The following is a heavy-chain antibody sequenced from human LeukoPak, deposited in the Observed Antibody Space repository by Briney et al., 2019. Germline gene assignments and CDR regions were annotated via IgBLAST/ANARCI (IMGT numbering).Heavy chain of an antibody. CDR1: GNYW. D-gene: IGHD2/OR15-2a*01. CDR2: INSDGSWT. V-gene: IGHV3-74*01. Sequence: GGSLRLSCAASGNYWMHWVRQAPGKGLVWVSHINSDGSWTSYADSVKGRFTISKDNAKNTVYLQMNSLRAEDTAVYYCVSFYETHWGRGTLVTVSS. CDR3: VSFYETH. J-gene: IGHJ4*02.